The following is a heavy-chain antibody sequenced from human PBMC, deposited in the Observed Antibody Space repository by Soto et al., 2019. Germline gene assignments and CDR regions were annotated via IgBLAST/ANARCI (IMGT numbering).Heavy chain of an antibody. CDR1: GYNFVTHG. D-gene: IGHD1-26*01. J-gene: IGHJ4*02. CDR2: ISTYNGHT. V-gene: IGHV1-18*04. Sequence: QVHLEQSGGEVKKPGASVKVSCKASGYNFVTHGISWVRQAPGQGLEWMGWISTYNGHTNYARKFQGRVSLTTDTSSNTAYMHLTGLRSDDTAVYYCARDIVGATTVYFDFWGQGTLVTVSS. CDR3: ARDIVGATTVYFDF.